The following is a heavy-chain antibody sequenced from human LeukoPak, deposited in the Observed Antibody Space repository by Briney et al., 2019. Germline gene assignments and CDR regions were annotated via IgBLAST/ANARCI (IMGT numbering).Heavy chain of an antibody. CDR1: GFTFSSYS. CDR2: ISSSSSYI. V-gene: IGHV3-21*01. Sequence: PGGSLRLSYAASGFTFSSYSMNWVRQAPGKGLEWVSSISSSSSYIYYADSVKGRFTISRDNAKNSLYLQMNSLRAEDTAVYYCARDLTYGSGSFDYWGQGTLVTVSS. D-gene: IGHD3-10*01. J-gene: IGHJ4*02. CDR3: ARDLTYGSGSFDY.